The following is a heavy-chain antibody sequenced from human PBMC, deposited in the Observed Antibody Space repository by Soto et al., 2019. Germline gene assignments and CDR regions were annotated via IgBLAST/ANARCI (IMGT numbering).Heavy chain of an antibody. CDR3: VKDEGYWKRHDH. CDR1: GFTFDDGA. Sequence: PGGSLRLSCAASGFTFDDGAMHWVRQAPGKGLEWVSGISWNSGTIGYADSVKGRFTISRDNARNSLDLQMSSLRAEDSALYYCVKDEGYWKRHDHWGQGIRVTVSS. D-gene: IGHD3-22*01. CDR2: ISWNSGTI. J-gene: IGHJ4*02. V-gene: IGHV3-9*01.